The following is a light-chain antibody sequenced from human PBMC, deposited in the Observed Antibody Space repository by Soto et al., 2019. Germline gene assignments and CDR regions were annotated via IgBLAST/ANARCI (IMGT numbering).Light chain of an antibody. CDR2: EVS. CDR3: CFYGNTFAV. CDR1: SSDVGGYNY. V-gene: IGLV2-14*01. Sequence: QSALTQPASVSGSPGQSITISCTGTSSDVGGYNYVSWYQHHPGKAPKLMIYEVSNRPSGAPDRFSGSKSGNTASLTISGLQADDEADYYCCFYGNTFAVFGGGTKLTVL. J-gene: IGLJ3*02.